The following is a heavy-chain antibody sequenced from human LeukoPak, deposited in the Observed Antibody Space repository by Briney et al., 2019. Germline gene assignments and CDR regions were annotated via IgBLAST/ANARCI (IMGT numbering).Heavy chain of an antibody. Sequence: SVKVSCKASGGTFSSYAISWVRQAPGQGPEWMGGIIPIFGTANYAQKFQGRVTITADESTSTAYMELSSLRSEDTAVYYCGVNYYYYGMDVWGQGTTVTVSS. D-gene: IGHD2-21*01. V-gene: IGHV1-69*13. CDR3: GVNYYYYGMDV. J-gene: IGHJ6*02. CDR2: IIPIFGTA. CDR1: GGTFSSYA.